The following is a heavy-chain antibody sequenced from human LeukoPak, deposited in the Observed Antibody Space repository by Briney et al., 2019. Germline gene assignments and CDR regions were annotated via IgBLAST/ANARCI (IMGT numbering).Heavy chain of an antibody. CDR3: ARSFDFWSGSYPYYYMDV. CDR2: IKEDGSEK. J-gene: IGHJ6*03. Sequence: GGSLRLSCAASGFTFSNYWMSWVRQAPAKGLAWVANIKEDGSEKYYEDSLKGRFTISRDNAKNSLDLQMNSLRAEDTSVYYCARSFDFWSGSYPYYYMDVWGKGTTVTVSS. V-gene: IGHV3-7*01. CDR1: GFTFSNYW. D-gene: IGHD3-3*01.